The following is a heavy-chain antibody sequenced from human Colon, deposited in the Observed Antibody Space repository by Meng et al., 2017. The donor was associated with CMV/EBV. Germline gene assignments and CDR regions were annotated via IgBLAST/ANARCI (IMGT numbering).Heavy chain of an antibody. V-gene: IGHV3-48*03. CDR2: ISSSGSTI. D-gene: IGHD6-13*01. CDR1: GFTFSSYE. Sequence: GESLKISCAASGFTFSSYEMNWVRQAPGKGLEWVSYISSSGSTIYYADSVKGRFTISRDNAKNSLYLQMNSLRADDTAVYYCARDRGGGSWYSFDPWGQGTLVTVSS. J-gene: IGHJ5*02. CDR3: ARDRGGGSWYSFDP.